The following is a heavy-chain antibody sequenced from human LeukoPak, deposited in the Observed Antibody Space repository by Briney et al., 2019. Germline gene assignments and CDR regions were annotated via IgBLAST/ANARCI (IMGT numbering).Heavy chain of an antibody. V-gene: IGHV4-59*05. CDR2: IYYSGST. D-gene: IGHD6-19*01. CDR1: GGSISSYY. J-gene: IGHJ4*02. CDR3: ARRAVAGPFDY. Sequence: SETLSLTCTVSGGSISSYYWSWIWQPPGKGLEWIGSIYYSGSTYCNPSLKSRVTISVDTSKNQFSLKLSSVTAADTAVYYCARRAVAGPFDYWGQGTLVAVSS.